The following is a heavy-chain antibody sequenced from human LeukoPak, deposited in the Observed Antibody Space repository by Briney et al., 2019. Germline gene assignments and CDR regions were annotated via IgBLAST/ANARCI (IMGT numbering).Heavy chain of an antibody. CDR2: ISYDGSNK. V-gene: IGHV3-30-3*01. Sequence: GGSLILSCAASGFTSSSYAMQWVRQAGGRGLEWVGVISYDGSNKYYADSVKGRFTISRDNCKNTLYLQMNSLRAEDTAVYYCASESNYYDSSGYTNYWGQGTLVTVSS. CDR3: ASESNYYDSSGYTNY. J-gene: IGHJ4*02. D-gene: IGHD3-22*01. CDR1: GFTSSSYA.